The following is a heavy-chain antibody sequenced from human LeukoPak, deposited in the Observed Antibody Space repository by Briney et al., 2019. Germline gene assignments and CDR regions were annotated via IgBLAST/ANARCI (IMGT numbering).Heavy chain of an antibody. D-gene: IGHD2-2*01. Sequence: ASVKVSCKASGYTFTSYYMHWVRQAPGQGLGWMGIINPSGGSTSYAQKFQGRVTMTRDTSTSTVYMELSSLRSEDTAVYYCARGGPRTTNIVVVPARYFDYWGQGTLVTVSS. CDR2: INPSGGST. CDR3: ARGGPRTTNIVVVPARYFDY. J-gene: IGHJ4*02. V-gene: IGHV1-46*01. CDR1: GYTFTSYY.